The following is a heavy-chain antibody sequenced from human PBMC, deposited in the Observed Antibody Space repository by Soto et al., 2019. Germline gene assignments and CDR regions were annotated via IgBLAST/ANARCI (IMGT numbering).Heavy chain of an antibody. CDR2: MNPNSGNT. CDR3: ARGLGSSWPYYYYGMDV. V-gene: IGHV1-8*01. J-gene: IGHJ6*02. D-gene: IGHD6-13*01. Sequence: QVQLVQSGAEVKKPGASVKVSCKASGYTFTSYDINWVRQATGQGLEWMGRMNPNSGNTGYALKFQGRVTMTRNTSISTAYMELSSLRSEDTAVYYCARGLGSSWPYYYYGMDVWGQGTKVTVSS. CDR1: GYTFTSYD.